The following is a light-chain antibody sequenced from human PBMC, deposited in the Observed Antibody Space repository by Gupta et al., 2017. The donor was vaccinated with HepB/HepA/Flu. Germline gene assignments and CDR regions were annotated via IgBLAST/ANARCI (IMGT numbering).Light chain of an antibody. V-gene: IGLV7-46*01. J-gene: IGLJ3*02. Sequence: QAVVTQEPSLTVSPGGSVTLPCGSSTGAVTKGHYPYWLQQKPGQVPMTLRYDTSIRKSWTPARFSGALLGGKAGLLPSGAQPEEEADVYCLLSSKGALVFGGGTKLTVL. CDR3: LLSSKGALV. CDR2: DTS. CDR1: TGAVTKGHY.